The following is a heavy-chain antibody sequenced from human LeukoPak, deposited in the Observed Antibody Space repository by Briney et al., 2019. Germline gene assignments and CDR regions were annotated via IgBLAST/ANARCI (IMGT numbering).Heavy chain of an antibody. CDR1: GFIFGDYG. Sequence: GGSLRLSCTGSGFIFGDYGLSWVRQAPGKGLEWVGFISGKAYGGATQYAASVKGRFTISRDDSKSIAYLQMNSLKTDDTAVYYCAQYKTFSYETPGDYWGPGTLVSVSS. D-gene: IGHD3-16*01. J-gene: IGHJ4*02. CDR2: ISGKAYGGAT. V-gene: IGHV3-49*04. CDR3: AQYKTFSYETPGDY.